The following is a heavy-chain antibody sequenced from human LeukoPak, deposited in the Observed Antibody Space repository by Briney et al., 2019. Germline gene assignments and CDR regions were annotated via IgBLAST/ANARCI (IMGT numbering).Heavy chain of an antibody. CDR1: GYTFSNYW. J-gene: IGHJ2*01. V-gene: IGHV5-51*01. Sequence: GESLKISCKGSGYTFSNYWIGWVRQMPEKGLEWMAIIYPGDSETRYSPSFQGRVTISADKSISTAYLQWSSLKASDTAMFYCARHLNYGDYSGYFDLWGRGTLVTVSS. D-gene: IGHD4-17*01. CDR2: IYPGDSET. CDR3: ARHLNYGDYSGYFDL.